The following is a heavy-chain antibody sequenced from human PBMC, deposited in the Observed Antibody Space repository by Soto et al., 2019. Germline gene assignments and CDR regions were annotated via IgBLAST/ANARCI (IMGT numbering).Heavy chain of an antibody. V-gene: IGHV3-23*01. CDR2: ISGGGDAA. D-gene: IGHD2-2*01. J-gene: IGHJ2*01. Sequence: EVQLLESGGGFVQPGGSLRLSCAGSGFTFINYATNWVRQAPGKGLEWVSSISGGGDAAFFPDSVRGRFTISRDNSKNTVTLQMNSLGVDDTAVYYCARKILGSTSRPNYWYFDLWGRGTLVTVSS. CDR3: ARKILGSTSRPNYWYFDL. CDR1: GFTFINYA.